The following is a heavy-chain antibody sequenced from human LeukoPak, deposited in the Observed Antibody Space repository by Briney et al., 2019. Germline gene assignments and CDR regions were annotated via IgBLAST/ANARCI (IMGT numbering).Heavy chain of an antibody. Sequence: GASVKVSCKASGYTFTSYHMHWVRQAPGQGLEWMGIINPSGGSTNYAQKFQGRVTMTRDMSTTTVYMELSSLRSDDTAVYYCAREGLTIFALVRTQTTKSPHRFDPWGQGTLVTVSS. CDR2: INPSGGST. V-gene: IGHV1-46*01. CDR1: GYTFTSYH. J-gene: IGHJ5*02. CDR3: AREGLTIFALVRTQTTKSPHRFDP. D-gene: IGHD3-3*01.